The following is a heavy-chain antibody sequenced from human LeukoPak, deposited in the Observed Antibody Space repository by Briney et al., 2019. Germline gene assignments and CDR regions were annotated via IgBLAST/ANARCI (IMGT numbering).Heavy chain of an antibody. CDR3: ARDPTGPQDY. Sequence: SETLSLTCTVSGGSISSYYWSWIRQPPGKGLEWIGYIYYSGSTNYNPSLKSRVTISVDTPKNQFSLKLSSVTAADTAVYYCARDPTGPQDYWGQGTLVTVSS. V-gene: IGHV4-59*01. CDR2: IYYSGST. J-gene: IGHJ4*02. D-gene: IGHD1-1*01. CDR1: GGSISSYY.